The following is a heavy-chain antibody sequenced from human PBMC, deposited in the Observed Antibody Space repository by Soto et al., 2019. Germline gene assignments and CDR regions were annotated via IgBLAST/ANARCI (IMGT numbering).Heavy chain of an antibody. J-gene: IGHJ4*02. D-gene: IGHD2-15*01. CDR3: AREYCSGGGCYRVLDN. CDR1: GFTFSSYW. CDR2: IKQGGTEK. Sequence: GGSLRLSCEASGFTFSSYWMSWLRQAPGKGLEWVANIKQGGTEKYYVDSVKGRFTISRDNAKNALYLQMSSLRAEDAAVYYCAREYCSGGGCYRVLDNWGRGTLVTVSS. V-gene: IGHV3-7*01.